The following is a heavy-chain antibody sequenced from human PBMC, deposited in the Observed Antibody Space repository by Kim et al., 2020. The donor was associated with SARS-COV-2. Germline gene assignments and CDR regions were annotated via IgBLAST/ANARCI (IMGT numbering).Heavy chain of an antibody. CDR3: ATGGTIAAAVYNWFDP. D-gene: IGHD6-13*01. Sequence: KLQGRVTMTEDTSTDTAYMELSSLRSEDTAVYYCATGGTIAAAVYNWFDPWGQGTLVTVSS. J-gene: IGHJ5*02. V-gene: IGHV1-24*01.